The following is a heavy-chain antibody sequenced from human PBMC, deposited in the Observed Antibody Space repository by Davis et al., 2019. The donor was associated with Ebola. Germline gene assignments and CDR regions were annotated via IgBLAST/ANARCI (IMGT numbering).Heavy chain of an antibody. CDR2: LGLSADT. D-gene: IGHD6-19*01. V-gene: IGHV3-23*01. CDR1: GFTFSSYS. Sequence: GESLKISCAASGFTFSSYSMNWVRRAPGKGLEWVSTLGLSADTYYADSVKGRFTISRDNSKNTLHLQMNSLRVEDTAIYYCAKDTSNVWFDIWGQGTNVTVSS. CDR3: AKDTSNVWFDI. J-gene: IGHJ3*02.